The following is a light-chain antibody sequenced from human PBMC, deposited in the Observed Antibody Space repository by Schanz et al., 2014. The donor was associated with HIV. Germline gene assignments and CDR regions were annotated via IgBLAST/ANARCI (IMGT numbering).Light chain of an antibody. J-gene: IGKJ2*01. V-gene: IGKV3-20*01. CDR1: QTVSSSS. CDR2: GAS. CDR3: HQYGSSPKT. Sequence: EIVLTQSPDTLSLSPGERATLSCRASQTVSSSSLAWYQQKPGQSPRLLIYGASSRATGIPDRFSGSGSGTDFTLTISRLEPEDFAVYYCHQYGSSPKTFGQGTKLEIK.